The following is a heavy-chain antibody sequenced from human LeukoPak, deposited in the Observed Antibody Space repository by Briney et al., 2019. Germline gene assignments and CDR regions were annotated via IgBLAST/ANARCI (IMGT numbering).Heavy chain of an antibody. V-gene: IGHV4-59*12. CDR3: ARGSSLRLKIDY. CDR2: IYYSGST. CDR1: GGSISSYY. D-gene: IGHD3-16*01. Sequence: SETLSLTCTVSGGSISSYYWSWIRQPPGKGLEWIGYIYYSGSTNYNPSLKSRVTISVDTSKNQFSLKLSSVTAADTAVYYCARGSSLRLKIDYWGQGTLVTVSS. J-gene: IGHJ4*02.